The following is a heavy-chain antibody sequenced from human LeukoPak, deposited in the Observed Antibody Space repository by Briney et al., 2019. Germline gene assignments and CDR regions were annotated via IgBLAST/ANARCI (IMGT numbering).Heavy chain of an antibody. V-gene: IGHV3-48*03. J-gene: IGHJ4*02. Sequence: PGGSLRLSCAASGFTFSSYEMNWVRQAPGKGLEWVSYISTSGTTIYYADSVKGRFTISRDNAKNSLYLQMNSLRAEDTAVYYCARDFSGVFDYWGQGTLVTVPS. CDR1: GFTFSSYE. D-gene: IGHD3-3*01. CDR2: ISTSGTTI. CDR3: ARDFSGVFDY.